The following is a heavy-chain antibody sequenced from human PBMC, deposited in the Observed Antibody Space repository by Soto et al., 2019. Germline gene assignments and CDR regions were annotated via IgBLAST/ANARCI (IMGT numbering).Heavy chain of an antibody. CDR2: INHSGST. D-gene: IGHD3-22*01. CDR3: AIDESSGYYFHPKKFDY. Sequence: PLETQPLTCAVYGGSFSGYYWSWIRQPTGKGLEWIGEINHSGSTNYNPSLKSRVTISVDTSKNQFSLKLSSVTAADTAVYYCAIDESSGYYFHPKKFDYWGQGTLVTVSS. CDR1: GGSFSGYY. V-gene: IGHV4-34*01. J-gene: IGHJ4*02.